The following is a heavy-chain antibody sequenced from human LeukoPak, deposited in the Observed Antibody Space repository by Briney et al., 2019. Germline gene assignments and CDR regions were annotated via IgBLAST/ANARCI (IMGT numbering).Heavy chain of an antibody. V-gene: IGHV4-39*07. Sequence: PSETLSLTCTVTNGSISSTNYYWGWVRQPPEKGLEWIGSIYYSGNTNYNPSLKSRVTISVDTSKNQFSLKLSSVTAADTAVYYCARAHRRYYGMDVWGQGTTVTVSS. CDR3: ARAHRRYYGMDV. CDR1: NGSISSTNYY. J-gene: IGHJ6*02. CDR2: IYYSGNT.